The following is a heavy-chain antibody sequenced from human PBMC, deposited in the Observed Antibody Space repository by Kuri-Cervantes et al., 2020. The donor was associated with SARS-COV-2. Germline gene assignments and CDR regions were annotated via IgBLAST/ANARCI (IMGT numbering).Heavy chain of an antibody. Sequence: LSLTCVASGFNFSTTDMHWVRQAPGKGLEWVTFISSDGKNKKCMASGKGRFTISRDNSQNTLHPQMKSLRDEDTAIYYCAKDRAGVHDFWGQGTLVTVSS. CDR1: GFNFSTTD. D-gene: IGHD2-21*01. CDR2: ISSDGKNK. CDR3: AKDRAGVHDF. J-gene: IGHJ4*02. V-gene: IGHV3-30*18.